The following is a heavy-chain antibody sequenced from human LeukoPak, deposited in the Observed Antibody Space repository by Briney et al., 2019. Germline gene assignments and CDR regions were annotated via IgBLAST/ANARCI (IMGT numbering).Heavy chain of an antibody. V-gene: IGHV1-3*01. CDR1: GYTFTSYA. CDR3: ARVVGWELDYGMDV. Sequence: ASVKVSCKASGYTFTSYAMHWVRQAHGQRHEWMGWINAGNGKTKYSQKFQGRVTITRDTSASTAYMELSSLRSEDTAVYYCARVVGWELDYGMDVWGQGTTVTVSS. CDR2: INAGNGKT. J-gene: IGHJ6*02. D-gene: IGHD1-26*01.